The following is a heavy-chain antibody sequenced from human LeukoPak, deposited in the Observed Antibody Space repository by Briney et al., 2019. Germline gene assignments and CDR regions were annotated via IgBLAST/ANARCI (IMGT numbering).Heavy chain of an antibody. CDR2: IKSKTDGGTT. D-gene: IGHD6-19*01. J-gene: IGHJ5*02. CDR1: GFTFSNAW. CDR3: AKDSGIAMTGTFNWFDP. Sequence: GGSLRLSCAASGFTFSNAWMSWVRQAPGKGLEWDGRIKSKTDGGTTDYAAPVKGRFNISRDDSKNTLYLQMNSLRAEDTAVYYCAKDSGIAMTGTFNWFDPWGQGTLVTSSS. V-gene: IGHV3-15*01.